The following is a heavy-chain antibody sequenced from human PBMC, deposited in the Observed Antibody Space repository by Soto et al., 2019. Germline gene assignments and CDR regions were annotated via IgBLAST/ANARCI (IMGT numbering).Heavy chain of an antibody. CDR2: IYSCGST. Sequence: ALILSFAASWFPHMLNYMSCVRQATGKGLEWVSVIYSCGSTYYADSVKGRFTISRDNSKNTLYLQMNSLRAEDTAVYYCARDYYDSSGYYVDYWGQGTLVNV. CDR3: ARDYYDSSGYYVDY. V-gene: IGHV3-53*01. D-gene: IGHD3-22*01. CDR1: WFPHMLNY. J-gene: IGHJ4*02.